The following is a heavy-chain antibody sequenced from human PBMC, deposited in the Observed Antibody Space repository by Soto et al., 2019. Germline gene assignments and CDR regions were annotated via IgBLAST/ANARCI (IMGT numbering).Heavy chain of an antibody. J-gene: IGHJ4*02. CDR1: GGSFSGYY. CDR3: ARNRPSIAARAYYFDY. CDR2: INHSGST. V-gene: IGHV4-34*01. D-gene: IGHD6-6*01. Sequence: NPSETLSLTCAVYGGSFSGYYWSWIRQPPGKRLEWIGEINHSGSTNYNPSLKSRVTISVDTSKNQFSLKLSSVTAADTAVYYCARNRPSIAARAYYFDYWGQGTLVTVSS.